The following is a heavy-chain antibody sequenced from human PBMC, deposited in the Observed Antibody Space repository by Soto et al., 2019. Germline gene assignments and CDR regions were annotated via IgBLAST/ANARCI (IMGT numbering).Heavy chain of an antibody. J-gene: IGHJ3*02. V-gene: IGHV1-69*13. CDR2: IIPIFGTA. CDR3: ARSTGVLMVYPDFDI. D-gene: IGHD2-8*01. Sequence: ASVKVSCKASGGTFSSYAISWVRQAPGQGLEWMGGIIPIFGTANYAQKFQGRVTITADESTSTAYMELSSLRSEDTAVYYCARSTGVLMVYPDFDIWGQGTMVTVSS. CDR1: GGTFSSYA.